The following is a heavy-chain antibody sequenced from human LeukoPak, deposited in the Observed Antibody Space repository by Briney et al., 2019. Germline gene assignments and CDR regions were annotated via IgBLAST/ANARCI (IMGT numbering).Heavy chain of an antibody. J-gene: IGHJ6*03. V-gene: IGHV1-2*02. CDR2: INPNSGGT. D-gene: IGHD6-19*01. CDR3: ARGGYSSGWHNYYYYYMDV. Sequence: ASVKVSCKASGYTFTGYYMHWVRQAPGQGLEWMGWINPNSGGTNYAQKFQGRVTMTRDTSISTAYMELSRLRSDDTAVYYCARGGYSSGWHNYYYYYMDVWGKGTTVTISS. CDR1: GYTFTGYY.